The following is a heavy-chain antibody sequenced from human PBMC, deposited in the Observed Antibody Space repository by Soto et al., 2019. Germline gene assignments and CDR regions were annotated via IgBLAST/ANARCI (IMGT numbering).Heavy chain of an antibody. CDR2: IYYSGST. J-gene: IGHJ4*02. CDR1: GGAISSGDYY. V-gene: IGHV4-30-4*01. Sequence: LSLTCTVSGGAISSGDYYWSWVRQPPGNGLDWIGYIYYSGSTYYNPSLKSRVTISVDTSKNQFSLKLSSVTAADTAVYYCARVKSTVTTGYFDYWGQRTLVTVS. CDR3: ARVKSTVTTGYFDY. D-gene: IGHD4-17*01.